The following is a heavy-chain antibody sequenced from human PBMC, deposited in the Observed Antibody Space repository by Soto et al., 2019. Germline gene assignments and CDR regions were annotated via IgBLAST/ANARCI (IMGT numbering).Heavy chain of an antibody. CDR3: AHSYYDYIWGSYRYTVTRPFDY. J-gene: IGHJ4*02. Sequence: QITLKESGPTLVKPTQTLTLTCTFSGFSLSTSGVGVGWIRQPPGKALEWLALIYWDDDKRYSPSLKSRLTIYKDTSKKQVVLTMTNMDPVDTATYYCAHSYYDYIWGSYRYTVTRPFDYWGQGTLVTVSS. V-gene: IGHV2-5*02. D-gene: IGHD3-16*02. CDR2: IYWDDDK. CDR1: GFSLSTSGVG.